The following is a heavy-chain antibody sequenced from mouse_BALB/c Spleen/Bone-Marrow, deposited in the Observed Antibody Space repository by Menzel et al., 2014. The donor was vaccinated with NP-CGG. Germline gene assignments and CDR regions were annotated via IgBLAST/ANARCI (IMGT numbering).Heavy chain of an antibody. Sequence: QVQLQQSGPQLVRPGASVKISCKASGYSFTSYWMHWVKQRPGQGLEWIGMIDPSDSETRLNQKFKDKATLTVDKSSSTAYMQLSSPTSEDSAVYYCARDGITTATYYYAMDYWGRGTSVTVSS. V-gene: IGHV1S127*01. CDR2: IDPSDSET. CDR1: GYSFTSYW. J-gene: IGHJ4*01. D-gene: IGHD1-2*01. CDR3: ARDGITTATYYYAMDY.